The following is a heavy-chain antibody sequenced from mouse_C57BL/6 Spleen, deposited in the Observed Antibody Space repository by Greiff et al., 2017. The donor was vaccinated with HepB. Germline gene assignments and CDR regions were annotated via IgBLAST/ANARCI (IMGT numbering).Heavy chain of an antibody. CDR1: GYTFTSYW. CDR3: ARRYYGSLDY. V-gene: IGHV1-50*01. CDR2: IDPSDSYT. D-gene: IGHD1-1*01. J-gene: IGHJ2*01. Sequence: QVQLQQPGAELVKPGASVKLSCKASGYTFTSYWMQWVKQRPGQGLEWIGEIDPSDSYTNYNQKFKGKATLTVDTSSSTAYMQLSSLTSEDSAVYYCARRYYGSLDYWGQGTTLTVSS.